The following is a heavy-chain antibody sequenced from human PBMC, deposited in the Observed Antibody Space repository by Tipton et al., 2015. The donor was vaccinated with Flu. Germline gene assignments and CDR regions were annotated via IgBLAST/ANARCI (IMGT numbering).Heavy chain of an antibody. CDR3: VRAIAASGSL. CDR2: INPDGSEI. J-gene: IGHJ4*02. Sequence: SLRLSCAVSGFTLSDHYMDWVRQAPGKGLEWVAVINPDGSEIHYRDSVKGRFTLSRDNARNLASLQMRSLRVEDTALYYCVRAIAASGSLWGQGALITVSS. D-gene: IGHD3-10*01. V-gene: IGHV3-7*04. CDR1: GFTLSDHY.